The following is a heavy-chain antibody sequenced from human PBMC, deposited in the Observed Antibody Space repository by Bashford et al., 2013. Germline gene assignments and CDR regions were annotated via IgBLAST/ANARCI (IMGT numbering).Heavy chain of an antibody. CDR2: INPSGGST. J-gene: IGHJ6*02. Sequence: WVRQAPGQGLEWMGIINPSGGSTSYAQKFQGRVTMTRDTSTSTVYMELSSLRSEDTAVYYCARDKDYSIDPYYYYYGMDVWGQGTTVTVSS. V-gene: IGHV1-46*01. CDR3: ARDKDYSIDPYYYYYGMDV. D-gene: IGHD4-11*01.